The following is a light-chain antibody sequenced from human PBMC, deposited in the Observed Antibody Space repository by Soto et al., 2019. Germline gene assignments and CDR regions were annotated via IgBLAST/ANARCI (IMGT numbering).Light chain of an antibody. CDR3: QQYGSSVT. CDR2: GAH. V-gene: IGKV3-20*01. J-gene: IGKJ1*01. CDR1: QSVSSSY. Sequence: DIVLTHSPGTLSLSPCERATLSFRASQSVSSSYLAWYQQKPGQAPRLLISGAHNRAPGIPDRFSGSESGTDFTLRISRLEPEDFAVYYCQQYGSSVTFGQGTKVDI.